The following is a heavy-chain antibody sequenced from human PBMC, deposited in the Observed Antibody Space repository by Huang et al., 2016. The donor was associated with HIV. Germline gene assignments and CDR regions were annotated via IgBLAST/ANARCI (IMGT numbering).Heavy chain of an antibody. D-gene: IGHD3-10*01. CDR2: INHSVST. CDR3: ARAPHYGSGSYYY. Sequence: QVQLHPWGAGLLKPSETLSLTCAVYGGSFSGYYWSWIRQPPGKGLEWIGEINHSVSTNYNPSLKSRVTISEETSKNQFSLKLSSVTAADTAVYYCARAPHYGSGSYYYWGQGTLVTVSS. CDR1: GGSFSGYY. J-gene: IGHJ4*02. V-gene: IGHV4-34*01.